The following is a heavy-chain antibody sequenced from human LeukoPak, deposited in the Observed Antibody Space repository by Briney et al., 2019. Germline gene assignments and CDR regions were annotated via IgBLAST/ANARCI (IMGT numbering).Heavy chain of an antibody. D-gene: IGHD6-6*01. CDR3: ARAWISARLFDY. Sequence: SETLSLTCSVSGGSISMSWIRQPAGKGLEWIGRIYVSGRIDYNPSLRSRVTMSVDTSKNQLSLRVRSVTAADTAVYYCARAWISARLFDYWGHGTLVTVSS. CDR1: GGSISM. V-gene: IGHV4-4*07. CDR2: IYVSGRI. J-gene: IGHJ4*01.